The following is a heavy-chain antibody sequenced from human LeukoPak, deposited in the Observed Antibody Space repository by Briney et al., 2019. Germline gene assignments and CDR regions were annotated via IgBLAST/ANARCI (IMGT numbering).Heavy chain of an antibody. CDR2: IYSGGST. V-gene: IGHV3-66*02. Sequence: GGSLRLSCAASGFTVSSNYMSWVRQAPGKGLEWVSVIYSGGSTYYADSVKGRFTISRDNSKDTLYLQMNSLRAEDTAVYYCARGGTTRSSWGYYYYYMDVWGKGTTVTVSS. J-gene: IGHJ6*03. CDR1: GFTVSSNY. CDR3: ARGGTTRSSWGYYYYYMDV. D-gene: IGHD6-13*01.